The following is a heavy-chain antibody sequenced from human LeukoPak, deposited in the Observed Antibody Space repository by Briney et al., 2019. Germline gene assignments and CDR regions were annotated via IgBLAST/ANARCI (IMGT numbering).Heavy chain of an antibody. CDR3: AKDPTVTTLAPRFDP. CDR2: ISISSTTI. D-gene: IGHD4-17*01. Sequence: PGGSLRLSCAASGFSFSSYSMNWVRQAPGKGLEWVSYISISSTTIYYADSVKGRFTISRDNVKNSLSLQMNSLRAEDTAVYYCAKDPTVTTLAPRFDPWGQGTLVTVSS. V-gene: IGHV3-48*01. J-gene: IGHJ5*02. CDR1: GFSFSSYS.